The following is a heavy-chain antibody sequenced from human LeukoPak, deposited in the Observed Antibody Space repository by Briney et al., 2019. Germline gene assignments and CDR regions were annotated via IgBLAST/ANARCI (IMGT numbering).Heavy chain of an antibody. CDR2: ISSSSSPI. V-gene: IGHV3-48*01. CDR1: GFTFSSYR. D-gene: IGHD4-17*01. Sequence: GGSLRLSCAASGFTFSSYRMNWVRQAPGKGLEWVSYISSSSSPIYFADSVKGRFTISRDNAKNSLYLQMNSLRAEDTAVYYCAIEAYGDFDYWGQGTLVTVSS. CDR3: AIEAYGDFDY. J-gene: IGHJ4*02.